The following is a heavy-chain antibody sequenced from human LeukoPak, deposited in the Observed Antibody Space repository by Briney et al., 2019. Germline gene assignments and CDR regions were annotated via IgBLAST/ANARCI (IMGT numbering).Heavy chain of an antibody. Sequence: ASVKVSCKASGYTFTRFGISWVRQAPGQGLEWMGWINPNSGGTNYAQKFQGRVTMTRDTSISTAYMELSRLRSDDTAVYYCAREAAAAGENYFDYWGQGTLVTVSS. CDR1: GYTFTRFG. D-gene: IGHD6-13*01. CDR3: AREAAAAGENYFDY. V-gene: IGHV1-2*02. CDR2: INPNSGGT. J-gene: IGHJ4*02.